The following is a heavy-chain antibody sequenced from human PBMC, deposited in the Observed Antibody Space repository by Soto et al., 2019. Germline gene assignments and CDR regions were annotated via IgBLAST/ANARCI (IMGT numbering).Heavy chain of an antibody. V-gene: IGHV3-53*04. CDR2: IDSGGST. CDR3: ARASPWYGDDYYDYYYMDF. D-gene: IGHD4-17*01. J-gene: IGHJ6*03. CDR1: GFTVSSNY. Sequence: EVQPVESGGGLVQPGGSLRLSCAASGFTVSSNYMSWVRQAPGKWLEWVSVIDSGGSTYYADSVKGRFTISRHNSKNRLYFQLDSLRAEDTAVYYCARASPWYGDDYYDYYYMDFWGKGTTVTVSS.